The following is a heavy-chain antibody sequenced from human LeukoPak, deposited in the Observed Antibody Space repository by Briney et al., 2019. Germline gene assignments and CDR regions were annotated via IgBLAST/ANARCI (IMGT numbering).Heavy chain of an antibody. CDR3: ASVYGSGILDAFDI. D-gene: IGHD3-10*01. Sequence: GGSLRLSCAASGFTFTSYWMSWVRQAPGKGLEWVANINQDGSEKYYVDSVKGRFTISRDNAKNSVYLQMNSLRAEDTALYYCASVYGSGILDAFDIWGQGTMVTVSS. CDR1: GFTFTSYW. CDR2: INQDGSEK. V-gene: IGHV3-7*03. J-gene: IGHJ3*02.